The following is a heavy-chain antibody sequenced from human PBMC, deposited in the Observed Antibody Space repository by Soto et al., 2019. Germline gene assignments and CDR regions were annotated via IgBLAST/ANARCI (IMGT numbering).Heavy chain of an antibody. Sequence: QLQLQESGSGLVKPSQTLSLTCAVSGGSISSGGYSWSWIRQPLGEGLEWIGYIYHSGSTYYNPSLNGGVTRSVDRSKNQFALKLSSVTAADTAVYDCARVFETGWFVPWGQRTLVTVAS. J-gene: IGHJ5*02. V-gene: IGHV4-30-2*01. CDR2: IYHSGST. CDR3: ARVFETGWFVP. CDR1: GGSISSGGYS. D-gene: IGHD3-10*01.